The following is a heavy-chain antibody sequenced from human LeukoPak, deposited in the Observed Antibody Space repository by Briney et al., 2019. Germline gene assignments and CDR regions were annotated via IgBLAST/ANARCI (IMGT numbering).Heavy chain of an antibody. D-gene: IGHD3-9*01. CDR1: GYTFTSYD. CDR2: MNLMSGNT. CDR3: ARATRWKPDWFVWYDYGMDV. J-gene: IGHJ6*02. Sequence: GASVKVSGRAFGYTFTSYDMNGVGQATGQGFDWMGWMNLMSGNTGYAQKFQGRVTMTRNTSISTPSSGVGSLRPQETPVYYFARATRWKPDWFVWYDYGMDVWGQGTTVTVSS. V-gene: IGHV1-8*01.